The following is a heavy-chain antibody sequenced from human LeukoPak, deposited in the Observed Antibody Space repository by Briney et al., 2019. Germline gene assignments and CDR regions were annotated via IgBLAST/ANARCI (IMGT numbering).Heavy chain of an antibody. Sequence: PGGSLRLSCAAFGFTFRSYWMAWVRQAPGKGLEWVANIKPDESEKYYMDSVKGRFTISRDNAKNSVYLQTNSLRAEDTAVYYCAKVLPAANTANWGQGTLVTVSS. CDR2: IKPDESEK. D-gene: IGHD2-2*01. J-gene: IGHJ4*02. CDR1: GFTFRSYW. CDR3: AKVLPAANTAN. V-gene: IGHV3-7*01.